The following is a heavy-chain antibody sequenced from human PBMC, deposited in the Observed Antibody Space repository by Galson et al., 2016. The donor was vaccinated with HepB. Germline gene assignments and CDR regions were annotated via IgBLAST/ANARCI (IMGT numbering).Heavy chain of an antibody. CDR1: GSSVSSFY. CDR2: ISYTGSI. D-gene: IGHD5-18*01. Sequence: SETLSLTCNVSGSSVSSFYWNWIRQPPGKGLEWLASISYTGSINYTPSLKGRVTISVDTSKNQFPLRLSSVTAADTAVYYCARGQQKYFFDYWGQGTLVTVSS. V-gene: IGHV4-59*02. J-gene: IGHJ4*02. CDR3: ARGQQKYFFDY.